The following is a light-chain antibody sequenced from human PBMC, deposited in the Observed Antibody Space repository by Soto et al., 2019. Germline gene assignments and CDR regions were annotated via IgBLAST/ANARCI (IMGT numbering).Light chain of an antibody. J-gene: IGLJ3*02. Sequence: QSVRTQSASVFGSLGQSITISAPGTSSDVGAYDYVSWYQHLPGKAPKLIIFEVSNWPSGVSNRFSGSKSGNTASLTISALQAEDECDYYCCSHTTSSTWVFGGGTKLTVL. CDR3: CSHTTSSTWV. CDR2: EVS. CDR1: SSDVGAYDY. V-gene: IGLV2-14*01.